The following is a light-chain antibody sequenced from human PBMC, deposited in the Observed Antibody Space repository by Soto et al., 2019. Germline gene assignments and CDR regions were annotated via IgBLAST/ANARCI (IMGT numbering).Light chain of an antibody. CDR2: AAS. CDR3: QQTNSFPLT. CDR1: QSVSSD. J-gene: IGKJ4*01. Sequence: IKVTQSPSSLSASVGDRVTTTCRASQSVSSDLNWYQQKAGKAPKLLIYAASSLQSGVPSRFSGSGSGTHFILTISSLQPEDFATYYCQQTNSFPLTFGGGTKVDIK. V-gene: IGKV1-39*01.